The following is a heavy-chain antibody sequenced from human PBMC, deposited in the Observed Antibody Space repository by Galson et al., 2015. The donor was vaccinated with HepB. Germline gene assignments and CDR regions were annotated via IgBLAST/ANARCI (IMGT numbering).Heavy chain of an antibody. CDR3: ARTAAGTIMVDYFDY. Sequence: SETLSLTCAVYGGSFSGYYWSWIRQPPGKGLEWIGEINHSGSTNYNPSLKSRVTISVDTSKNQFSLKLSSVTAADTAVYYCARTAAGTIMVDYFDYWGQGTLVTVSS. CDR2: INHSGST. CDR1: GGSFSGYY. J-gene: IGHJ4*02. D-gene: IGHD6-13*01. V-gene: IGHV4-34*01.